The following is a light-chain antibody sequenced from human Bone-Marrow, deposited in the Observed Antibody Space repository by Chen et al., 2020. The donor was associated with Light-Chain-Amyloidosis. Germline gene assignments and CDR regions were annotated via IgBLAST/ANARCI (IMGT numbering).Light chain of an antibody. CDR2: GDT. J-gene: IGLJ2*01. Sequence: SYELTQPPSVSVSPGQTARITCSGDDLPKKYAYWYQQKPGQAPVLVIHGDTERPSGISERFSGSSSGTTATVTISGVQAEDEADYHGQSADSSGTYEVIFGGGTKLTVL. CDR3: QSADSSGTYEVI. CDR1: DLPKKY. V-gene: IGLV3-25*03.